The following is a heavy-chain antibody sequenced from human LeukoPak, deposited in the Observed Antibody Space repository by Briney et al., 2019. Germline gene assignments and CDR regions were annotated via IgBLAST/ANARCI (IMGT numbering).Heavy chain of an antibody. CDR3: ARDTFRNSAATRGLPDY. J-gene: IGHJ4*02. D-gene: IGHD2-2*01. CDR2: ITPIFGTA. CDR1: GGTFSSYA. V-gene: IGHV1-69*06. Sequence: SVKVSCKASGGTFSSYAISWVRQAPGQGLEWMGGITPIFGTANYAQKFQGRVTITADKSTSTAYMELSSLRSEDTAVYYCARDTFRNSAATRGLPDYWGQGTLVTVSS.